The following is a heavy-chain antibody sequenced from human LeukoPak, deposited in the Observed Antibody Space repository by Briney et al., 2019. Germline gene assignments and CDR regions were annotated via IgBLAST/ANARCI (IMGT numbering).Heavy chain of an antibody. V-gene: IGHV4-34*01. Sequence: SETLSLTCAVYGGSFSGYYWSWIRQPPGKGLEWIGEINHSGSTNYNPSLKSRVTISVDTSKNQSSLKLRSVTAADTAVYYCARRQQRVPRIDYWGQGTLVTVSS. CDR3: ARRQQRVPRIDY. CDR1: GGSFSGYY. J-gene: IGHJ4*02. CDR2: INHSGST. D-gene: IGHD6-13*01.